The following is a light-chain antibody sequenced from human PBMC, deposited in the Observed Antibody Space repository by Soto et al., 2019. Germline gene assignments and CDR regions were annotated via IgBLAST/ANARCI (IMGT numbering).Light chain of an antibody. J-gene: IGKJ1*01. CDR3: QPYGSSPRT. CDR1: QSVSSSY. V-gene: IGKV3-20*01. CDR2: GAS. Sequence: EIVLTQSPGTPALSPGERATLSCRASQSVSSSYLGWYHQKPRQAPRLLTYGASSRAPGIPERFSGSGSGTDFTLTLSRLEPEDFAVYYCQPYGSSPRTFGQATKVHI.